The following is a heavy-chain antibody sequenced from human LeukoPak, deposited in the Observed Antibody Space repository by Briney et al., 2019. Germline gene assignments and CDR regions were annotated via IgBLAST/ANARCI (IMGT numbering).Heavy chain of an antibody. D-gene: IGHD3-3*02. CDR1: GFTFSSYE. J-gene: IGHJ4*02. V-gene: IGHV3-48*03. CDR3: ARDLRYGALDFDY. CDR2: ITGSGTSI. Sequence: GGSLRLSCAASGFTFSSYEMKWVRQAPGKGLEWVSYITGSGTSIYYADSVKGRFTISRDNAKNSLYLQMNSLRAEDTAVYYCARDLRYGALDFDYGGQGTLVTVSS.